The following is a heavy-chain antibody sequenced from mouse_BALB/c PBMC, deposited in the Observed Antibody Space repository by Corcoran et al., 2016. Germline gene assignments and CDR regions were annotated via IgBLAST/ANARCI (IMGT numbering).Heavy chain of an antibody. CDR3: ARTYRYDEFAY. CDR1: GYTFTDYS. Sequence: QIQLVQSGPELKKPGETVKISCKASGYTFTDYSMHWVKQAPGKGLKWMGWINTETGEPTYADDLKGRFAFSLETSASTAYLQINNLKNEDTATYFCARTYRYDEFAYWGQGTLVTVSA. D-gene: IGHD2-14*01. J-gene: IGHJ3*01. CDR2: INTETGEP. V-gene: IGHV9-2-1*01.